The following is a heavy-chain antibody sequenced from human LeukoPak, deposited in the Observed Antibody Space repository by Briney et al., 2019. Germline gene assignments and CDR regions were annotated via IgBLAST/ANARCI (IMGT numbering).Heavy chain of an antibody. CDR1: GLTFSSYD. CDR3: ARGAALAGIDY. J-gene: IGHJ4*02. Sequence: GGSLRLPCAASGLTFSSYDMHWVRQATGKGLEWVSAIGTAGDTYYPGSVKGRFTISRENAKNSLYLQMNSLRAEDTAVYYCARGAALAGIDYWGQGTLVTVSS. V-gene: IGHV3-13*01. CDR2: IGTAGDT. D-gene: IGHD6-19*01.